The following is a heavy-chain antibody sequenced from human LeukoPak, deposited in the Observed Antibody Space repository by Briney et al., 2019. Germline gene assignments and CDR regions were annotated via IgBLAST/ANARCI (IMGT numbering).Heavy chain of an antibody. D-gene: IGHD3-10*01. CDR2: IFHGGGEI. CDR3: ARDQYYASGSYYNSSKGYFDY. Sequence: GGSLRLSCAASGFTFSNFAMIWVRQAPGKGLEWVSSIFHGGGEIHYADSVKGRFTISRDNSKSTLSLQMNSLRAEDTAVYYCARDQYYASGSYYNSSKGYFDYWGQGTLVTVSS. V-gene: IGHV3-23*01. CDR1: GFTFSNFA. J-gene: IGHJ4*02.